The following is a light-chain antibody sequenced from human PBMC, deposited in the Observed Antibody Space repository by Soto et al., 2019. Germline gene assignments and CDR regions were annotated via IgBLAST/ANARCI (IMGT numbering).Light chain of an antibody. Sequence: EIVLTQSPATLSVSPGERATLSCRASQSVGSNLAWYQQRPGQAPRLLIFGASTRATGVPARFSGTGSGTEFTLTISSLQSEDFAVYYCQQYSNWPLAFGQGTKVEIK. CDR3: QQYSNWPLA. J-gene: IGKJ1*01. CDR2: GAS. CDR1: QSVGSN. V-gene: IGKV3-15*01.